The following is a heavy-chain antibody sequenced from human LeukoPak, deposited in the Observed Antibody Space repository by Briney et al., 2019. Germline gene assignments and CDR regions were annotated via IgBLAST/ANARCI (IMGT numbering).Heavy chain of an antibody. Sequence: GGSLRLSCAASGFTFSSYSMNWVRQAPGKGLEWVSSISSGSSYIYYADSVKGRFTISRDNAKNSLYLQMNSLRAEDTAEYYCARGTVATIFGVVMNYWGQGTLVTVSS. CDR2: ISSGSSYI. CDR3: ARGTVATIFGVVMNY. D-gene: IGHD3-3*01. V-gene: IGHV3-21*01. J-gene: IGHJ4*02. CDR1: GFTFSSYS.